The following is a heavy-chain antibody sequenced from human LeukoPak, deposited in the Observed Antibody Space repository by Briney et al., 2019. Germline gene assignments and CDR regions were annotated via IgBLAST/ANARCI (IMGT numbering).Heavy chain of an antibody. D-gene: IGHD2-2*01. J-gene: IGHJ4*02. CDR1: GGSISSSSYY. V-gene: IGHV4-39*01. Sequence: PSETLSLTCTVSGGSISSSSYYWGWIRQPPGKGLEWIGSIYYRGSTYYNPSLKSRVTISVDTSKNPFSLKLSSVTAADTAVYYCLGRREYQLLRLDYWGQGTLVSVAS. CDR2: IYYRGST. CDR3: LGRREYQLLRLDY.